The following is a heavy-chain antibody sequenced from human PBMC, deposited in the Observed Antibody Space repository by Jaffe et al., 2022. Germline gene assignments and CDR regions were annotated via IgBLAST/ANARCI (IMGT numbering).Heavy chain of an antibody. V-gene: IGHV3-43D*04. CDR3: AKDSGGRYPSPAKD. D-gene: IGHD3-16*01. Sequence: EVQLVESGGVVVQPGGSLRLSCAASGFTFDDYAMHWVRQAPGKGLEWVSLISWDGGSTYYADSVKGRFTISRDNSKNSLYLQMNSLRAEDTALYYCAKDSGGRYPSPAKDWGQGTLVTVSS. CDR1: GFTFDDYA. CDR2: ISWDGGST. J-gene: IGHJ4*02.